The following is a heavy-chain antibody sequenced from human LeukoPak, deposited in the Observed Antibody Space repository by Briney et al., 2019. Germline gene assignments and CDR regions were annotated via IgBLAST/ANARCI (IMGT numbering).Heavy chain of an antibody. D-gene: IGHD4-17*01. CDR2: INHSGST. CDR1: GGSFSGYY. Sequence: SETLSLTCAVYGGSFSGYYWSWIRQPPGKGLEWIGEINHSGSTNYNPSLKSRVTISVDTSKNQFSLKLSSVTAADTAVYYCVREVTTPPTAYYYYYGMDVWGQGTTVTVSS. V-gene: IGHV4-34*01. CDR3: VREVTTPPTAYYYYYGMDV. J-gene: IGHJ6*02.